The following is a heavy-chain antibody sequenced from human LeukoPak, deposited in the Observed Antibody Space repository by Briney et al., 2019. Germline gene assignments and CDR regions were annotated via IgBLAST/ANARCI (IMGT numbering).Heavy chain of an antibody. J-gene: IGHJ4*02. CDR2: IGWNIGST. CDR1: GFTFDDYA. V-gene: IGHV3-9*01. D-gene: IGHD6-13*01. CDR3: ARGRRGSNTGITASGWGFHFDY. Sequence: QPGRSPRLSCAGSGFTFDDYAIPWVRQAPGKGLEWVSGIGWNIGSTGYADSVKGRFTISRDNAKNSLYLQMNSLRAEDTALYYCARGRRGSNTGITASGWGFHFDYWGQGTLVTVSS.